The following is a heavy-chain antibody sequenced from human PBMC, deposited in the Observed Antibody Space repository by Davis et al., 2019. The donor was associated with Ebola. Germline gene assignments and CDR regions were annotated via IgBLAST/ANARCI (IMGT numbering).Heavy chain of an antibody. CDR1: GFTFDDYA. V-gene: IGHV3-9*01. J-gene: IGHJ6*02. D-gene: IGHD2-15*01. CDR3: DARACSGGSCYTWGEDV. Sequence: PGGSLRLSCAASGFTFDDYAMHWVRQAPGKGLEWVSGISWNSGSIGYADSVKGRFTISRDNAKNSLYLQMNSLRAEDTALYYCDARACSGGSCYTWGEDVWGQGTTVTVSS. CDR2: ISWNSGSI.